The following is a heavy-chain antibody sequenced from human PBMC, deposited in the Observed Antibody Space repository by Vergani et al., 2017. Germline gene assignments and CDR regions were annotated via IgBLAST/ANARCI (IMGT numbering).Heavy chain of an antibody. CDR3: ARGRDGGIPNYYYYMDV. CDR2: ISSSSSTI. D-gene: IGHD4-23*01. Sequence: EVQLVESGGGLVQPGGSLRLSCAASGFTFSSYSMNWVRQAPGKGLEWVSYISSSSSTIYYADSVKGRFTISRDNAKNSLYLQMNSLRAEDTAVYYCARGRDGGIPNYYYYMDVWGKGTTVTVSS. V-gene: IGHV3-48*01. CDR1: GFTFSSYS. J-gene: IGHJ6*03.